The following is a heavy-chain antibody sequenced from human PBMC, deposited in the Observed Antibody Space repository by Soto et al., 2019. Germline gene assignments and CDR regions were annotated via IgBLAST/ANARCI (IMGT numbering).Heavy chain of an antibody. CDR3: ARAPFSTDSSGYYYDY. Sequence: QVQLVQSGAEVKKPGASVKVSCKASGYTFTSYYMHWVRQAPGQGLEWMGIINPSGGSTSYAQKCQGRVTMTRDTSTSTVYMELSSLRSEDTAVYYCARAPFSTDSSGYYYDYWGQGTLVTVSS. CDR1: GYTFTSYY. J-gene: IGHJ4*02. CDR2: INPSGGST. D-gene: IGHD3-22*01. V-gene: IGHV1-46*01.